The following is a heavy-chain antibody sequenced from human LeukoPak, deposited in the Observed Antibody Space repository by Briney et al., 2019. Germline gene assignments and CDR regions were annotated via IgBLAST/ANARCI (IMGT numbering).Heavy chain of an antibody. Sequence: GGSLRLSCAASGFTFSSYGMHWVRQAPGKGLEWVAFIRYDGSNKYYADSVKGRFTISRDNSKNTLYLQMNSLRAEDTAVYYCAKVYSSGWGELAYYFDYWGQGTLVTVSS. CDR1: GFTFSSYG. CDR2: IRYDGSNK. V-gene: IGHV3-30*02. J-gene: IGHJ4*02. D-gene: IGHD6-19*01. CDR3: AKVYSSGWGELAYYFDY.